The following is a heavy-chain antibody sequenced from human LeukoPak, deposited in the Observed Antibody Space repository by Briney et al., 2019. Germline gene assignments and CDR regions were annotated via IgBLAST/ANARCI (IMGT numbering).Heavy chain of an antibody. D-gene: IGHD2-8*02. CDR2: IWYDGSNK. V-gene: IGHV3-33*01. J-gene: IGHJ6*02. Sequence: GGSLRLSCAASGFTFSSFGMHWVRQAPGKGLEWVAVIWYDGSNKYYADSVKGRFTISRDNSQNTLYLQGNNLRGEDTAVCCCARGRWDTGGLHGLDVWGQGTTVTVSS. CDR1: GFTFSSFG. CDR3: ARGRWDTGGLHGLDV.